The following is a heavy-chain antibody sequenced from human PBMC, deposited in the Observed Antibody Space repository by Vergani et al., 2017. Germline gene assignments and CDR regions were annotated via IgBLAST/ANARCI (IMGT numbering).Heavy chain of an antibody. D-gene: IGHD5-12*01. J-gene: IGHJ6*02. CDR1: GFTFNHYA. CDR2: IGGSGGST. Sequence: EVQLLESGGDLVQPGGSLRLSCAASGFTFNHYAMNWVRQAPGKGLEWVSGIGGSGGSTYYAGSAKGRFTISRDSSKNTLYLQMNSLSAGDTAVYYCAKANPRNSGYDYLYYYHAMDVWGQGTTVTVSS. V-gene: IGHV3-23*01. CDR3: AKANPRNSGYDYLYYYHAMDV.